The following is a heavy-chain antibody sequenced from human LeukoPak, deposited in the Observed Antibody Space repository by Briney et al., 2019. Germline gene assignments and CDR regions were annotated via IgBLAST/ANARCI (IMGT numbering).Heavy chain of an antibody. CDR2: IYGGGTT. D-gene: IGHD3-9*01. V-gene: IGHV3-66*01. CDR3: AREARYYNILTGYHNYSGVDV. CDR1: GFTVSSNY. Sequence: GGSLRLSCAGSGFTVSSNYMTWVRQAPGKGLECVSAIYGGGTTYYADSVKGRFTISRDSSSNTLHLQMNSLRAEDTAVYYCAREARYYNILTGYHNYSGVDVWGQGTTVTVSS. J-gene: IGHJ6*02.